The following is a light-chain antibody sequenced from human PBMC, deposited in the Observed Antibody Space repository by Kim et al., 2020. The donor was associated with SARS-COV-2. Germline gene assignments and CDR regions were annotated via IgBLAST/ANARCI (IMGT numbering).Light chain of an antibody. Sequence: PGVTVTLTYDSSTGPVTSGHFPYWFQQKPGQAPTTLIFDTGNRHSWTPARFSGSLLGGKAALTLSAARPEDEADYYCLLSYSDSRVFGGGTQLTVL. V-gene: IGLV7-46*01. CDR3: LLSYSDSRV. CDR1: TGPVTSGHF. CDR2: DTG. J-gene: IGLJ2*01.